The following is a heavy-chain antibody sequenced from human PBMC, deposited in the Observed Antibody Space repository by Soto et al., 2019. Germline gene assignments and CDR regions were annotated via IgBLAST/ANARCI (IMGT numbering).Heavy chain of an antibody. CDR2: TYYIGRI. Sequence: SETLSLTCSVSGASINRGDTDYWNWIRQHPVKGLEWIGYTYYIGRIYYNPSLESRVTISVYTSKNHVSLKLTSVTAADTAVYYWAHSLRSLSFFGLEVWVQGPSAT. CDR3: AHSLRSLSFFGLEV. D-gene: IGHD3-16*01. CDR1: GASINRGDTDY. J-gene: IGHJ6*02. V-gene: IGHV4-31*03.